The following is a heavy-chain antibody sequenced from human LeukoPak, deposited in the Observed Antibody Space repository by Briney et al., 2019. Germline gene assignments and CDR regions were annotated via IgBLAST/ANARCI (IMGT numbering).Heavy chain of an antibody. Sequence: PSETLSLTCTVSGGSISSGPYYWGWIRQHPGKGLEWIGYIYYSGSTYYNPSLKSRVTISVDTSKNQFSLKLSSVTAADTAVYYCAGADAAEYFQHWGQGTLVTVSS. CDR2: IYYSGST. J-gene: IGHJ1*01. CDR1: GGSISSGPYY. CDR3: AGADAAEYFQH. V-gene: IGHV4-31*03. D-gene: IGHD2-8*01.